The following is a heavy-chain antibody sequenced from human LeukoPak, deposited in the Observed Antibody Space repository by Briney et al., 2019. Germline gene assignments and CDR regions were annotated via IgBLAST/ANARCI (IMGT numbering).Heavy chain of an antibody. J-gene: IGHJ6*02. V-gene: IGHV1-69*04. D-gene: IGHD3-10*01. CDR2: IIPILGIA. CDR1: GGTFSSYA. Sequence: GASVKVSCKASGGTFSSYAIGWVRQAPGQGLEWMGRIIPILGIANYAQKFQGRVTITADKSTSTAYMELSSLRSEDTAVYYCARDRVTMVRGDYYYYYGMDVWGQGTTVTVSS. CDR3: ARDRVTMVRGDYYYYYGMDV.